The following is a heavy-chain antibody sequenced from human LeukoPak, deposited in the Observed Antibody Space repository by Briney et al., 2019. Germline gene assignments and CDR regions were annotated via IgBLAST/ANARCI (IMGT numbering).Heavy chain of an antibody. V-gene: IGHV3-74*01. J-gene: IGHJ4*02. CDR2: INSDGSST. CDR3: ASSRYSSSSFDY. Sequence: QPGGSLRLSCIASGFTFSSYWMHWVRQAPGKGLVWVSRINSDGSSTSYADSVKGRFTISRDNAKNTLYLQMNSLRAEDTAVYYCASSRYSSSSFDYWGQGTLVTVSS. D-gene: IGHD6-13*01. CDR1: GFTFSSYW.